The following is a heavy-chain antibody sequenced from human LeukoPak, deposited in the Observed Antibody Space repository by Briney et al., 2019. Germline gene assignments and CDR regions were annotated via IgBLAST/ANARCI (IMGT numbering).Heavy chain of an antibody. V-gene: IGHV4-4*07. CDR1: GGSINNYY. J-gene: IGHJ4*02. D-gene: IGHD3-22*01. Sequence: SETLSLTCTVSGGSINNYYWSWIRQSAGKGLEWIGRIYSSGTTNYNPSLKSRVTMSVDTSKNQFSLKLSSVTAADTAVYYCARDGYHFDSSGFYSLDYWGRGTLVTVSS. CDR2: IYSSGTT. CDR3: ARDGYHFDSSGFYSLDY.